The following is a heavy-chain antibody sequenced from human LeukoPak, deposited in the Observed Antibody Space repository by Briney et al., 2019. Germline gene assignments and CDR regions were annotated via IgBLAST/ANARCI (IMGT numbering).Heavy chain of an antibody. D-gene: IGHD3-22*01. V-gene: IGHV4-39*01. CDR2: IYYTGST. CDR1: GGSISTSSYY. Sequence: SETLSLTCSVSGGSISTSSYYWGWIRQPPGKGLEWIGTIYYTGSTFYSPSLQSRVSISVDTSTNQFSLKLSSVTAADTAVYYCARVDQWLNDYWGQGTLVTVSS. CDR3: ARVDQWLNDY. J-gene: IGHJ4*02.